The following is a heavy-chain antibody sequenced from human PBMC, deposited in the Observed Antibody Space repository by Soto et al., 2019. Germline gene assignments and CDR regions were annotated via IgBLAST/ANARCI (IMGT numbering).Heavy chain of an antibody. D-gene: IGHD3-22*01. CDR3: ARHYAYYYDSSGSATGAFDI. V-gene: IGHV5-10-1*01. Sequence: GESLKISCKGSGYRFTNYWIGWVRQRPGNGLERMGRIDPSDSYTNYSPSFQGHVTISADKSISTAYLQWSSLKASDTAMYYCARHYAYYYDSSGSATGAFDIWGQGTMVTVSS. CDR1: GYRFTNYW. CDR2: IDPSDSYT. J-gene: IGHJ3*02.